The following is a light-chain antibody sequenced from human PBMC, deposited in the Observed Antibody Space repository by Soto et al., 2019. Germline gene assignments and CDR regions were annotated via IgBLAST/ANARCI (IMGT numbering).Light chain of an antibody. Sequence: QLVLTQSPSASASLGGSVKLTCTLSSGHSSYAIAWHQQQPEKGPWYLMKLNSDGSHSKGDGIPDRFSGSSSGAERYLTISSLQSEDEADYFWQTWGTDYVFGTGTKLTVL. CDR2: LNSDGSH. CDR3: QTWGTDYV. CDR1: SGHSSYA. V-gene: IGLV4-69*01. J-gene: IGLJ1*01.